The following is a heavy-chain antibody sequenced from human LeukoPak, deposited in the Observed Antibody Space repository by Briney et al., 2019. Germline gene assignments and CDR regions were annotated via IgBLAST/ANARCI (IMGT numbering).Heavy chain of an antibody. CDR1: GGSFSGYY. Sequence: SETLSLTCAVYGGSFSGYYWSWIRQPPGKGLEWIGEINHSGSTNYNPSLKSRVTISVDTPKNQFSLKLSSVTAADTAVYYCARYCSSTSCSYYYGMDVWGKGTTVTVSS. CDR2: INHSGST. D-gene: IGHD2-2*01. J-gene: IGHJ6*04. V-gene: IGHV4-34*01. CDR3: ARYCSSTSCSYYYGMDV.